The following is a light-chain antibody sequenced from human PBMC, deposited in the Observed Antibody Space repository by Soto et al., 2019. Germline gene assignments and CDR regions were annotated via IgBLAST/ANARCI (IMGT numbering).Light chain of an antibody. CDR1: TSDVGSYHL. J-gene: IGLJ1*01. CDR3: CSFAGTGTFGGYV. V-gene: IGLV2-23*03. Sequence: QSALAQPASVSGSPGQSVTISCTGNTSDVGSYHLVSWYQQHPGKAPKLMIYEGTKRPSGVSNRFSGSKSGITASLTISGLQPEDEADYYCCSFAGTGTFGGYVFGTGTKVTVL. CDR2: EGT.